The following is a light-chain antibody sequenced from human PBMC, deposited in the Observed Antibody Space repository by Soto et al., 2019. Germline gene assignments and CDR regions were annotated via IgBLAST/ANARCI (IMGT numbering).Light chain of an antibody. Sequence: DIQMTQSPSSLSASVGDRVTITCRASQGIRNDLAWYQQKPGKAPKRLIYAASSLHSGVPSRFSGSGSGTEFTLTISSLQPEDFATYYCLQHNSYPGAFGPGTKVDIK. J-gene: IGKJ3*01. CDR3: LQHNSYPGA. CDR2: AAS. V-gene: IGKV1-17*01. CDR1: QGIRND.